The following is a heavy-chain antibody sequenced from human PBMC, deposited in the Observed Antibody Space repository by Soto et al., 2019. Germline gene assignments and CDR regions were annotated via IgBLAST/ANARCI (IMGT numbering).Heavy chain of an antibody. CDR1: GFTFSSYA. Sequence: GGSLRLSCAASGFTFSSYAMHWVRQAPGKGLEWVAVISYDGSNKYYADSVKGRFTISRDNSKNTLYLQMNSLRAEDTAVYYCARERFNWNYVFDYWGQGTLVTVSS. CDR2: ISYDGSNK. CDR3: ARERFNWNYVFDY. V-gene: IGHV3-30-3*01. D-gene: IGHD1-7*01. J-gene: IGHJ4*02.